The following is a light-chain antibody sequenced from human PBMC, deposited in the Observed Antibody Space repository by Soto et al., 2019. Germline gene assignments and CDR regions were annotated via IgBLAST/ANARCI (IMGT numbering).Light chain of an antibody. J-gene: IGLJ2*01. CDR1: SSNTGSNY. CDR2: TNN. Sequence: QSVLTQPPSASGTPGQRVSISCSGSSSNTGSNYVYWYQQLPGTAPKLLIDTNNQRPSGVPDRFSGSKSGTSASLAISGLRSEDEANYYCAAWVERRSGRVFGGGTKVTVL. V-gene: IGLV1-47*01. CDR3: AAWVERRSGRV.